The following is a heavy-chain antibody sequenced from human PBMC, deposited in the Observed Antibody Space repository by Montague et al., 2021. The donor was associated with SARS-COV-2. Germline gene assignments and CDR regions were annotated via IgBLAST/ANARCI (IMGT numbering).Heavy chain of an antibody. D-gene: IGHD3-10*01. J-gene: IGHJ6*03. Sequence: SETLSLTCTVSGGSVSSSPYYWGWIRQPRGRGLEWVGSIAYSGRTXFXXXXKXRLTISVDSSENQFPLRLSSVTAADTAVYYCASSYYYGSGTYVYNYYMDVWGKGTTVTVSS. V-gene: IGHV4-39*01. CDR3: ASSYYYGSGTYVYNYYMDV. CDR2: IAYSGRT. CDR1: GGSVSSSPYY.